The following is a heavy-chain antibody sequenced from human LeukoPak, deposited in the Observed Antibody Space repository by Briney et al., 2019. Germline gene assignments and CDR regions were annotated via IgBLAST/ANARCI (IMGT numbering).Heavy chain of an antibody. CDR2: IRYDGSNK. Sequence: GGSLRLSCAASGFPFSSYGMHWVRQAPGKGLEWVAFIRYDGSNKYYADSVKGRFTISRDNSKNTLYLQMNSLRAEDTAVYYCAKGGYSNYVTSPRGDYWGQGTLVTVSS. J-gene: IGHJ4*02. V-gene: IGHV3-30*02. CDR1: GFPFSSYG. D-gene: IGHD4-11*01. CDR3: AKGGYSNYVTSPRGDY.